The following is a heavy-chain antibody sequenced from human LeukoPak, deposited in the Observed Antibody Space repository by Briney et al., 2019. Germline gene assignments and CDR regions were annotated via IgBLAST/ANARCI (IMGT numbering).Heavy chain of an antibody. CDR2: IYYSGST. D-gene: IGHD3-22*01. CDR3: ASFARGYYDSSGYQLAAGAFDI. CDR1: GYSISSGYY. Sequence: SETLSLTCTVSGYSISSGYYWGWIRQPPGKGLEWIGSIYYSGSTYYNPSLKSRVTISVDTSKNQFSLKLSSVTAADTAVYYCASFARGYYDSSGYQLAAGAFDIWGQGTMVTVSS. V-gene: IGHV4-38-2*02. J-gene: IGHJ3*02.